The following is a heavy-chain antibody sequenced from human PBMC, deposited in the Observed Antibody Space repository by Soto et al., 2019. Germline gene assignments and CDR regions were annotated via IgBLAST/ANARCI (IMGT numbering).Heavy chain of an antibody. CDR3: SRDVVVGAKALNY. CDR1: GFTFSNYW. J-gene: IGHJ4*02. D-gene: IGHD2-15*01. V-gene: IGHV3-7*01. Sequence: EVQLVESGGGLVQPGGSLRLSCAASGFTFSNYWMTWVRQAPGKGLEWVANIKEDGSEKHYVDSVKGRFTISRDNAKNSLYLQMNRLRVEDTAVYFCSRDVVVGAKALNYWGQGALVTVSS. CDR2: IKEDGSEK.